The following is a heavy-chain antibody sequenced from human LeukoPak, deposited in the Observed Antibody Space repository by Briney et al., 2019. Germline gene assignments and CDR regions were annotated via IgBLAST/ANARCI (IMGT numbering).Heavy chain of an antibody. V-gene: IGHV3-48*02. CDR2: ISSSSSTI. D-gene: IGHD1-26*01. Sequence: PGGSPRLSCAASGFTFSDYSMNWVRQAPGKGLEWLSYISSSSSTIYYADSVKGRFTISRDNAKNSLYLQMNSLRDEDTAVYYCARGRSGGYYGRWSDPWGQGTLVTVSS. J-gene: IGHJ5*02. CDR1: GFTFSDYS. CDR3: ARGRSGGYYGRWSDP.